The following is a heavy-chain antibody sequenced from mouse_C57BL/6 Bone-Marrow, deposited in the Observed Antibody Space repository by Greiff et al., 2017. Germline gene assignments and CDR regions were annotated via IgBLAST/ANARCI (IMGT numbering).Heavy chain of an antibody. CDR1: GFTFSSYA. Sequence: EVKVEESGEGLVKPGGSLKLSCAASGFTFSSYAMSWVRQTPEKRLEWVAYISSGGDYIYYADTVKGRFTISRDNARNTLYLQMSSLKSEDTAMXYCTRDLYYAMDYWGQGTSVTVSS. V-gene: IGHV5-9-1*02. J-gene: IGHJ4*01. CDR3: TRDLYYAMDY. CDR2: ISSGGDYI.